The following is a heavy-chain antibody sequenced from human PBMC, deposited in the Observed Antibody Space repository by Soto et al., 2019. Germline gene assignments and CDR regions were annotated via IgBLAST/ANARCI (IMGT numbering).Heavy chain of an antibody. J-gene: IGHJ4*02. V-gene: IGHV1-69*13. Sequence: SVKVSCKASGGTFSSYAISWVRQAPGQGLEWMGGIIPIFGTANYAQKFQGRVTITADESSSTAYMELSSLRSEDTAVYYCARGALKGMAGPGDYWGQGTLVTVSS. CDR1: GGTFSSYA. D-gene: IGHD6-13*01. CDR2: IIPIFGTA. CDR3: ARGALKGMAGPGDY.